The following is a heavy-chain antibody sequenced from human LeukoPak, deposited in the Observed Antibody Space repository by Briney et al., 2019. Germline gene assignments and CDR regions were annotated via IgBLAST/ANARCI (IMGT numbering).Heavy chain of an antibody. Sequence: SVKVSCKASGGTFSSYAISWVRQAPGQGLEWMGGIIPIFGTANYAQKFQGRVTITADESTSTAYMELSSLRSEDTAVYYCARGRLWFGELLTFDYWGQGTLVTVSS. CDR3: ARGRLWFGELLTFDY. V-gene: IGHV1-69*13. CDR2: IIPIFGTA. D-gene: IGHD3-10*01. J-gene: IGHJ4*02. CDR1: GGTFSSYA.